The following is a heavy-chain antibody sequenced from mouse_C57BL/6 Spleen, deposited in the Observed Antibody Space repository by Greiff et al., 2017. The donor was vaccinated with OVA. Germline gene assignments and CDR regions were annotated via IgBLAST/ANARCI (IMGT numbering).Heavy chain of an antibody. CDR2: INYDGSRN. CDR3: ARVRVELGSIDY. D-gene: IGHD4-1*01. Sequence: EVQRVESEGGLVQPGSSMKLSCTASGFTFSDYYMAWVRQVPEQGLEWVANINYDGSRNYYLDPLKSRFIISRCNAKNILYLQMSSLKSKDTATYYCARVRVELGSIDYWGQGTTLTVSS. V-gene: IGHV5-16*01. J-gene: IGHJ2*01. CDR1: GFTFSDYY.